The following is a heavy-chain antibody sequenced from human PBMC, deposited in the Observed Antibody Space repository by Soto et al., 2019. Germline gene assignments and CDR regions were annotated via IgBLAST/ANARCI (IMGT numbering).Heavy chain of an antibody. Sequence: SQTLSLTCAISGDSVSSNSATWNWIRQSPSRGLEWLGRTYYRSQWHNDYAESVKSRITINPDTSKNQFSLQLNSVTPEDTAVYYCARARGFLSEAFDIWGRGTMVTVSS. CDR1: GDSVSSNSAT. CDR3: ARARGFLSEAFDI. D-gene: IGHD3-10*01. J-gene: IGHJ3*02. CDR2: TYYRSQWHN. V-gene: IGHV6-1*01.